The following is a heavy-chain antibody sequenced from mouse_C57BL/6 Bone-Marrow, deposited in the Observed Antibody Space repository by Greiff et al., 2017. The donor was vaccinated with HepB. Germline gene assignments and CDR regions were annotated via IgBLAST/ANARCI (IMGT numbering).Heavy chain of an antibody. CDR3: ARDLYGSSYWWYFDV. V-gene: IGHV1-50*01. J-gene: IGHJ1*03. Sequence: QVQLQQSGAELVKPGASVKLSCKASGYTFNSYWMQWVKQRPGQGLEWIGEIDPSDSYTNYNQKFKGKATLTVDTSSSTAYMQLSSLTSEDSAVYYCARDLYGSSYWWYFDVWGTGTTVTVSS. CDR2: IDPSDSYT. CDR1: GYTFNSYW. D-gene: IGHD1-1*01.